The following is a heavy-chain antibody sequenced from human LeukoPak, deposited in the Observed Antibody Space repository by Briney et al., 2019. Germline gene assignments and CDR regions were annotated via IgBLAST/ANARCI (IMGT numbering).Heavy chain of an antibody. Sequence: ASVKVSCKASGYTFTGYYMHWVRQAPGQGLELMGWINPNSGGTNYAQKFQGRVTMTRDTSISTAYMELSRLRSDDTAVYYCARDRPSFGVCSSTSCPDSDAFDIWGQGTMVTVSS. CDR2: INPNSGGT. V-gene: IGHV1-2*02. J-gene: IGHJ3*02. CDR1: GYTFTGYY. D-gene: IGHD2-2*01. CDR3: ARDRPSFGVCSSTSCPDSDAFDI.